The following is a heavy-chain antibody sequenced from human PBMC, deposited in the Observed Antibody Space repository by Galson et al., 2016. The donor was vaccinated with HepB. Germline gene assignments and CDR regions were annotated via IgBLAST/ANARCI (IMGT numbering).Heavy chain of an antibody. D-gene: IGHD3-9*01. Sequence: SETLSLTCTVSGGSLSSSSDYWGWIRQPPWKGLEWIANLYYSGSTYYNPSLQSRVTISADTSKNKFSLKVNSVTAADTAMYYCVRGGYYDILTGYFDSWGQGRLVTVSS. V-gene: IGHV4-39*01. CDR3: VRGGYYDILTGYFDS. J-gene: IGHJ4*02. CDR1: GGSLSSSSDY. CDR2: LYYSGST.